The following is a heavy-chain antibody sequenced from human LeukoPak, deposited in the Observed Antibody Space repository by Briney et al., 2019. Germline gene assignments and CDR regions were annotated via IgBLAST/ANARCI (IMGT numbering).Heavy chain of an antibody. V-gene: IGHV4-59*01. J-gene: IGHJ6*02. D-gene: IGHD1-26*01. CDR2: IYYSGST. Sequence: SETLSLTCTVSGGSISSYYWSWIRQPPGKGLEWIGYIYYSGSTNYNPSLKSRVTISVDTSKNQFSLKLSSVTAADTAVYYCARGEVSGSSPDYNYYGMDVWGQGTTVTVSS. CDR1: GGSISSYY. CDR3: ARGEVSGSSPDYNYYGMDV.